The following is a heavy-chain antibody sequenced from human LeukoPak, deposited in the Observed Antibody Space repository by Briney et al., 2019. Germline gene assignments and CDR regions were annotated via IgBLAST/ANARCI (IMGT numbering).Heavy chain of an antibody. CDR1: GFTFSSYG. CDR3: AKDYSKTSYYGSGTYYRPKWFDP. J-gene: IGHJ5*02. CDR2: IRYDGSNK. D-gene: IGHD3-10*01. V-gene: IGHV3-30*02. Sequence: GGSLRLSCAASGFTFSSYGIHWVRQAPGKGLEWVAFIRYDGSNKYHADSVKGRFTISRDNSKNTVYLQMNSLRAEDTAVYFCAKDYSKTSYYGSGTYYRPKWFDPWGQGTLVTVSS.